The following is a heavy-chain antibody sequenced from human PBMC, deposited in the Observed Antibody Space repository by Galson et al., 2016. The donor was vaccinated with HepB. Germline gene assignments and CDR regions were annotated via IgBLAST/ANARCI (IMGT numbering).Heavy chain of an antibody. CDR1: GFAFTTYP. CDR2: ISSDGTNK. Sequence: SLRLSCAASGFAFTTYPMHWVRQAPGKGPEWVAVISSDGTNKHYADSVKGRLTVSRDNSKNTTYLQMNSLRAEDTDVYYCARGSLMIFGGVIVPCDYWGQGTVVAVSS. CDR3: ARGSLMIFGGVIVPCDY. V-gene: IGHV3-30-3*01. J-gene: IGHJ4*02. D-gene: IGHD3-16*02.